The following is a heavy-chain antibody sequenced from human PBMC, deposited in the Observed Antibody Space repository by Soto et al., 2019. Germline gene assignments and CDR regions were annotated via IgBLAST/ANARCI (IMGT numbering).Heavy chain of an antibody. CDR1: GFTFSSFW. J-gene: IGHJ4*02. V-gene: IGHV3-74*01. CDR3: ARGGVGSFDY. D-gene: IGHD3-10*01. Sequence: GYLRLSCAASGFTFSSFWMHWVRQVPGKGLVWISHITKDGSSLSYADSVKGRFTISRDNAKNTVYLQMNGLRAEDTAVYYCARGGVGSFDYWGQGSLVTVSS. CDR2: ITKDGSSL.